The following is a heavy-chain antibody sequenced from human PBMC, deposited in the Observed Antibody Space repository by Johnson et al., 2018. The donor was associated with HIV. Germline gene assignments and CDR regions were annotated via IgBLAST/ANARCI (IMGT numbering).Heavy chain of an antibody. J-gene: IGHJ3*02. CDR2: IRYDGSNK. Sequence: QVQLVESGGGVVRPGGSLRLSCVASGFTFDDYGMSWVRQAPGKGLEWVAFIRYDGSNKYYADSVKGRFTILRDNSKNTLYLQMSSLRADDTAVYYCARDKDYGGNHDAFDIWGQGTMVTVSS. CDR1: GFTFDDYG. D-gene: IGHD4-23*01. V-gene: IGHV3-30*02. CDR3: ARDKDYGGNHDAFDI.